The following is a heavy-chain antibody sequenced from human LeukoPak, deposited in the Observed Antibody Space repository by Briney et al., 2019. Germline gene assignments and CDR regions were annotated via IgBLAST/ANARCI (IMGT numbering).Heavy chain of an antibody. J-gene: IGHJ4*02. V-gene: IGHV4-34*01. CDR2: INQSGST. CDR3: ARGDYYDSSGYYKSFDY. D-gene: IGHD3-22*01. CDR1: GGSFSGYY. Sequence: SETLSLTCAVYGGSFSGYYWSWIRQPPGKGLEWIGEINQSGSTYYNPSLKCRVTISVDTSKIQFSMKLSSVTAADTAVYYCARGDYYDSSGYYKSFDYWGQGTLVTVSS.